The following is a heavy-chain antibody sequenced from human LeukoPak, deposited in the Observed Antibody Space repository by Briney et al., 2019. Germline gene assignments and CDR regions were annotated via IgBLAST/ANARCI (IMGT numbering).Heavy chain of an antibody. V-gene: IGHV1-2*02. CDR1: GYTFTGYY. CDR3: ARIYSSSSPYYYYYMDV. Sequence: ASVKVSCKASGYTFTGYYMHWVRQAPGQGLEWMGWINPNSGGTNYAQKFQGRVTMTRDTSISTAYMELSRLRSDDTAVYYCARIYSSSSPYYYYYMDVWGKGTTVTVSS. J-gene: IGHJ6*03. CDR2: INPNSGGT. D-gene: IGHD6-6*01.